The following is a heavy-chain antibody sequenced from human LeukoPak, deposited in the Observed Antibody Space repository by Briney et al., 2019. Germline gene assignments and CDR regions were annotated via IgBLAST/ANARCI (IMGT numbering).Heavy chain of an antibody. CDR1: GGTFSSYA. J-gene: IGHJ6*03. D-gene: IGHD6-6*01. Sequence: SVKVSRKASGGTFSSYAISWVRQAPGQGLEWMGGIIPIFGTANYAQKFQGRVTITADESTSTAYMELSSLRSEDTAVYYCARARPSSSRSLYYYMDVWGKGTTVTVSS. CDR3: ARARPSSSRSLYYYMDV. CDR2: IIPIFGTA. V-gene: IGHV1-69*01.